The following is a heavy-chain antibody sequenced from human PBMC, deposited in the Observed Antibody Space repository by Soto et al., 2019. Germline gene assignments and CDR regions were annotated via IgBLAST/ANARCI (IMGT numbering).Heavy chain of an antibody. CDR1: GFTFSSYS. CDR2: ISSSSSYI. D-gene: IGHD6-13*01. Sequence: GGSLRLSCAASGFTFSSYSMNWVRQAPGKGLEWVSSISSSSSYIYYADSVKGRFTISRDNAKNSLYLQMNSLRAEDTAVYYCARGRKGAAAGNYYFDYWGQGTLVTVSS. CDR3: ARGRKGAAAGNYYFDY. V-gene: IGHV3-21*01. J-gene: IGHJ4*02.